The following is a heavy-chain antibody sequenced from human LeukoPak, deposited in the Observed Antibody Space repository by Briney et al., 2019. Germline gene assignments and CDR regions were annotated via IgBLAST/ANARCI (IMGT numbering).Heavy chain of an antibody. CDR3: AKKWGVGTTTLDYFDY. J-gene: IGHJ4*02. Sequence: GGSLRLSCAASGFTFNNYAMRWVRQAPGKGLEWVSGISGSGGSTYYADSVKGRFTISRDNSKNTLYLQMNSLTDEDTAVYYCAKKWGVGTTTLDYFDYWGQGTLVTVSS. D-gene: IGHD1-26*01. CDR1: GFTFNNYA. CDR2: ISGSGGST. V-gene: IGHV3-23*01.